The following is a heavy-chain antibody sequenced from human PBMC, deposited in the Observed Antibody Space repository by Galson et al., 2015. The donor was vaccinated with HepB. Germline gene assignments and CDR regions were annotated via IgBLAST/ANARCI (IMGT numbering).Heavy chain of an antibody. D-gene: IGHD4/OR15-4a*01. CDR3: AKGQTIDQGY. Sequence: SLRLSCAASGFTFSSYGMHWVRQAPGKGLEWVAFIRYDGNNKWYADSVRGRFTISRDNSKNTLYLQMNSLRGEDTAVYYCAKGQTIDQGYWGQGTLATVSS. CDR1: GFTFSSYG. CDR2: IRYDGNNK. J-gene: IGHJ4*02. V-gene: IGHV3-30*02.